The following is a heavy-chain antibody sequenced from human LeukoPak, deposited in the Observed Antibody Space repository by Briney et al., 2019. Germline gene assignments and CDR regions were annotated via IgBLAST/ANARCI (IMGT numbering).Heavy chain of an antibody. D-gene: IGHD5-18*01. Sequence: GGSLRLSCAASGFTFSDYYMSWIRQAPGKGLEWVSYISSSGSTIYYADSVKGRFTISRDNAKNSLYLQMNSLRAEDTAVYYCARDLVDTAINDDYWGQGTLVTVSS. J-gene: IGHJ4*02. CDR1: GFTFSDYY. CDR3: ARDLVDTAINDDY. CDR2: ISSSGSTI. V-gene: IGHV3-11*04.